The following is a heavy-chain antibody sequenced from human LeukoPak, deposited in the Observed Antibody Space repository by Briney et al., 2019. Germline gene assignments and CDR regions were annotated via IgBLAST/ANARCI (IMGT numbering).Heavy chain of an antibody. J-gene: IGHJ4*02. CDR1: GFTFSSYS. D-gene: IGHD1-26*01. CDR3: ARIGRVGATDY. CDR2: ISSSSSYI. V-gene: IGHV3-21*04. Sequence: PGGSLRLSCAASGFTFSSYSMNWVRQAPGKGLEWVSSISSSSSYIYYADSVKGRFTISRDNAKNSLYLQLNSLRAGDTAVYYCARIGRVGATDYWGQGTLVTVSS.